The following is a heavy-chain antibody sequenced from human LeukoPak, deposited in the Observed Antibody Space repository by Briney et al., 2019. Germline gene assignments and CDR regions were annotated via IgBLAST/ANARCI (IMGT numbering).Heavy chain of an antibody. D-gene: IGHD3-22*01. V-gene: IGHV3-20*04. CDR3: ARDGLGDSSGYFFSNYFDY. CDR2: INWNGGST. Sequence: PGGSLRLSCAASGFSFDDYDMSWVRQAPGKGLEWVSGINWNGGSTGYADSVKGRFTISRDNAKNSLYLQINSLRAEDTAFYYCARDGLGDSSGYFFSNYFDYWGQGTLVTVSS. CDR1: GFSFDDYD. J-gene: IGHJ4*02.